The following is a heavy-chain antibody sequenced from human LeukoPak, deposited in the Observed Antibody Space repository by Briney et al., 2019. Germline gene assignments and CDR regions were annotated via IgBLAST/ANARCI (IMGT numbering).Heavy chain of an antibody. CDR3: AKDRHSSSWYDLSAFDI. J-gene: IGHJ3*02. D-gene: IGHD6-13*01. Sequence: GGSLRLSCAASGFTFSSYGMHWVRQAPGRGLEWVTVISYDGYNKYYADSVKGRFTISRDNSKNTLYLQMSSLRVEDTAVYYCAKDRHSSSWYDLSAFDIWGQGTMVTVSS. CDR1: GFTFSSYG. CDR2: ISYDGYNK. V-gene: IGHV3-30*18.